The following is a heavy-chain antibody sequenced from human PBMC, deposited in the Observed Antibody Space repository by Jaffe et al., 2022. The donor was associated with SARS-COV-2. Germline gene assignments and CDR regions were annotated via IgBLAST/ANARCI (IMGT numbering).Heavy chain of an antibody. D-gene: IGHD2-2*03. CDR2: IYYSGST. V-gene: IGHV4-31*03. CDR3: ARDYLDSRRGPVAFDI. J-gene: IGHJ3*02. Sequence: QVQLQESGPGLVKPSQTLSLTCTVSGGSISSGGYYWSWIRQHPGKGLEWIGYIYYSGSTYYNPSLKSRVTISVDTSKNQFSLKLSSVTAADTAVYYCARDYLDSRRGPVAFDIWGQGTMVTVSS. CDR1: GGSISSGGYY.